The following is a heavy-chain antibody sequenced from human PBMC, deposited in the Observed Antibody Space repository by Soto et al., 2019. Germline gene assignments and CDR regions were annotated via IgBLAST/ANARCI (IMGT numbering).Heavy chain of an antibody. CDR1: GFTFSSYG. CDR3: AKVLLWFGEHYYGMDV. D-gene: IGHD3-10*01. J-gene: IGHJ6*02. Sequence: GGSLRLSCAASGFTFSSYGMHWVRQAPGKGLEWVAVISYDGSNKYYADSVKGRFTISRDNSKNTLYLQMNSLRAEDTAVYYCAKVLLWFGEHYYGMDVWGQGTTVTVSS. V-gene: IGHV3-30*18. CDR2: ISYDGSNK.